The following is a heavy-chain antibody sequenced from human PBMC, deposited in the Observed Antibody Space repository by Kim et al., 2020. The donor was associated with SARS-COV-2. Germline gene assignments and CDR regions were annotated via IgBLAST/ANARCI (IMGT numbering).Heavy chain of an antibody. Sequence: GGSLRLSCAASGFTFSSYWMHWVRQAPGKGLVWVSRINIDGSSTSYADSVKGRFTISRDNAKNTLYLQMNSLRAEDTAVYYCARPTYYYDSSGYLYWYFDLWGRGTLVTVSS. D-gene: IGHD3-22*01. J-gene: IGHJ2*01. CDR2: INIDGSST. CDR1: GFTFSSYW. V-gene: IGHV3-74*01. CDR3: ARPTYYYDSSGYLYWYFDL.